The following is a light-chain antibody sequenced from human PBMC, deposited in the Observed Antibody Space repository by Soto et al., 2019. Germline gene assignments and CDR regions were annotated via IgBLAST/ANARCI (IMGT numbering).Light chain of an antibody. CDR3: QQTYSSPPYT. Sequence: DVQMTQSPSSLSASVGDRVTITCRASLSISTYLNWYQLVPGKTPRLLIYAASTLQSGVPSRFSGSGSGTDFTLTISSLQPDDFATYYCQQTYSSPPYTFGQGTNLEIK. CDR2: AAS. J-gene: IGKJ2*01. V-gene: IGKV1-39*01. CDR1: LSISTY.